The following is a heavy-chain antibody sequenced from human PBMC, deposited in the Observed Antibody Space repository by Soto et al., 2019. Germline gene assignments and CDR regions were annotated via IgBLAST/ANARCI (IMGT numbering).Heavy chain of an antibody. Sequence: GGSLRLSCAASGFTFSSYAMHWVRQAPGKGLDWVAVISYDGRNTFYADSAKGRFTLSRDNSNNTLYLQMNSLRPEDTAVYYCESQGQSGWSGSYFGFWGQGTLVTVSS. CDR2: ISYDGRNT. D-gene: IGHD6-19*01. CDR3: ESQGQSGWSGSYFGF. J-gene: IGHJ4*02. V-gene: IGHV3-30*04. CDR1: GFTFSSYA.